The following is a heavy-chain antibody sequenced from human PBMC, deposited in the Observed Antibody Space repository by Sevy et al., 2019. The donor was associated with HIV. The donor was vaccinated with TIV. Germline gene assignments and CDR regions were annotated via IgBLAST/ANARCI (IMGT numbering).Heavy chain of an antibody. CDR2: IIPIFGTA. Sequence: ASVKASCKASGGTFSSYAISWVRQAPGQGLEWMGGIIPIFGTANYAQKFQGRVTITADESTSTAYMELSSLRSEDTAVYYCASRYCSGGSCYRLGFDPWGQGTLVTVSS. D-gene: IGHD2-15*01. CDR3: ASRYCSGGSCYRLGFDP. V-gene: IGHV1-69*13. CDR1: GGTFSSYA. J-gene: IGHJ5*02.